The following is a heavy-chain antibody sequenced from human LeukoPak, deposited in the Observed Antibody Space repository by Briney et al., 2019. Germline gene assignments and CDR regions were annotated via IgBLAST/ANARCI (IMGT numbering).Heavy chain of an antibody. D-gene: IGHD2-2*01. Sequence: SETLSLTCAVSGYSISSGYYWGWIRQPPGKGLEWIGSIYHSGSTYYSPSLKSRVTISVDTSKNQFSLKLSSVTAADTAVYYCALGHQVRDWFDPWGQGTLVTVSS. CDR2: IYHSGST. J-gene: IGHJ5*02. V-gene: IGHV4-38-2*01. CDR1: GYSISSGYY. CDR3: ALGHQVRDWFDP.